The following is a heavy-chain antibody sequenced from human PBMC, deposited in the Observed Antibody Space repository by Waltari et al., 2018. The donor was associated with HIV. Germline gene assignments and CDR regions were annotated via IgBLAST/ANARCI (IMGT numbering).Heavy chain of an antibody. D-gene: IGHD3-22*01. CDR2: ISGSPSYI. V-gene: IGHV3-21*01. CDR3: ARDPGGNYDSFAFDI. J-gene: IGHJ3*02. CDR1: GFTFSSHS. Sequence: EVQLVESGGGLVKPGGSLRLSCATSGFTFSSHSMNWVRQAPGKGLEWVSSISGSPSYIYYADSVKGRFTISRDNAKNSLYLQMNSLRAEDTAVYYCARDPGGNYDSFAFDIWGQGTMVTVSS.